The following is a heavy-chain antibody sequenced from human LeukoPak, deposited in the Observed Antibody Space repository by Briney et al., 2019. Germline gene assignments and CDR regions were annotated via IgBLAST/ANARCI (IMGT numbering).Heavy chain of an antibody. Sequence: SETLSLTCTVSGGSISSSSYYWGWIRQPPGKGLEWIGSIYYSGSTYCNPSLKSRVTISVDTSKNQFSLKLSSVTAADTAVYYCSTVAGKRFDYWGQGTLVTVSS. V-gene: IGHV4-39*01. CDR2: IYYSGST. CDR1: GGSISSSSYY. J-gene: IGHJ4*02. D-gene: IGHD6-19*01. CDR3: STVAGKRFDY.